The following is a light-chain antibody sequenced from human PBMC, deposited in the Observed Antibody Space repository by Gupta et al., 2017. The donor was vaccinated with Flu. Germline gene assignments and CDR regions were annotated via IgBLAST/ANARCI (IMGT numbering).Light chain of an antibody. CDR1: QSVGSGY. J-gene: IGKJ1*01. CDR2: GAS. Sequence: EIVLTQSPGTLSVSPRERATLSCRASQSVGSGYLAWYQQKPGQPPRLLIYGASNRATGIPDRFSGSGSGTXFSLTIXRLEPEDFAVYYCQQYGGSPRTFGXGTKVEIK. V-gene: IGKV3-20*01. CDR3: QQYGGSPRT.